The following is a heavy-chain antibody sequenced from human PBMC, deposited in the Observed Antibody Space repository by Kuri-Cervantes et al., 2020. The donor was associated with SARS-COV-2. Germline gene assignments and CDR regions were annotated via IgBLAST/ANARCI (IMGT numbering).Heavy chain of an antibody. CDR3: ARCPWGDGFDY. V-gene: IGHV4-38-2*02. Sequence: GSLRLSCTVSGYSISSGYYWGGIRQPPGKGLEWIGSIYHSGSTYYNPSLKSRVTISVDTSKNQFSLTLSSVTAADTAVYYCARCPWGDGFDYWGQGTLVTVS. D-gene: IGHD5-24*01. CDR2: IYHSGST. CDR1: GYSISSGYY. J-gene: IGHJ4*02.